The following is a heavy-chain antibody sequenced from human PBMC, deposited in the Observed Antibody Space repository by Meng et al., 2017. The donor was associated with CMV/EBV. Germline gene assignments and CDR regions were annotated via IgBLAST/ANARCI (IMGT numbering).Heavy chain of an antibody. CDR2: ISSSGSTI. D-gene: IGHD4-17*01. CDR1: GFTFSSYE. J-gene: IGHJ4*02. Sequence: LSLTGAASGFTFSSYEMNWVRQAPGKGLEWVSYISSSGSTIYYADSVKGRFTISRDSAKNSLYLQMNSLRAEDTAVYYCARDNAYGDGFDYWGQGTLVTVSS. V-gene: IGHV3-48*03. CDR3: ARDNAYGDGFDY.